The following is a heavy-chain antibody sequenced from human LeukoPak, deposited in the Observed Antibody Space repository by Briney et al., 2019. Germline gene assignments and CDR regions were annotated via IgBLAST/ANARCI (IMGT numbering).Heavy chain of an antibody. V-gene: IGHV4-34*01. CDR2: INHSGST. CDR1: GGSFSGYY. CDR3: ARVGPSWGSPYFDY. Sequence: SETLSLTCAVYGGSFSGYYWSWLRQPPGKGLEWIGEINHSGSTNYNPSLKSRVTISVDTSKNQFSLKLSSVTAADTAVYYCARVGPSWGSPYFDYWGQGTLVTVS. J-gene: IGHJ4*02. D-gene: IGHD7-27*01.